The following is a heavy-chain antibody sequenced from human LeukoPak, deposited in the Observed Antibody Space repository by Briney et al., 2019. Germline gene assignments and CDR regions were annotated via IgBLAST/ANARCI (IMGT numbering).Heavy chain of an antibody. CDR2: INPDGSST. D-gene: IGHD3-9*01. CDR1: RFTFSNYW. Sequence: GGSLRLSCAASRFTFSNYWMHWVRQAPGKGLVWVSRINPDGSSTTYADSVKSRFTISRDNVKNTVSLQMNSLRAEDTAAYYCARDLILTLSLFPAAYDYWGQGTLVTVSS. V-gene: IGHV3-74*01. CDR3: ARDLILTLSLFPAAYDY. J-gene: IGHJ4*02.